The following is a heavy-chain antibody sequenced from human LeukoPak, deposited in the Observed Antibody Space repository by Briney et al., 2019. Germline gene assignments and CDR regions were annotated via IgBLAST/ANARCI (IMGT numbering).Heavy chain of an antibody. V-gene: IGHV3-30*02. D-gene: IGHD1-14*01. J-gene: IGHJ4*02. Sequence: PGGSLRLSCAASGFTFSSYWMSWVRQAPGKGLEWVAFIRSDGYNKYYADSVKGRFTISRDNSKNTLYLQMNSLRAEDTAVYYCAKDSRNLPFDYWGQGTQVTVSS. CDR1: GFTFSSYW. CDR3: AKDSRNLPFDY. CDR2: IRSDGYNK.